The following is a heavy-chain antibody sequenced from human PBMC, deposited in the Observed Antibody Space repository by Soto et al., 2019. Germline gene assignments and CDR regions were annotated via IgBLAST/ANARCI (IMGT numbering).Heavy chain of an antibody. J-gene: IGHJ5*02. D-gene: IGHD3-3*01. V-gene: IGHV1-8*01. CDR1: GYTFTSYD. CDR3: ARRPITIFGVVIDSPIDNWFDP. CDR2: MNPNSGNT. Sequence: QVQLVQSGAEVKKPGASVKVSCKASGYTFTSYDINWVRQATGQGLEWMGWMNPNSGNTGYAQKFQGRVTMTRNTAISTAYMELSSLRAEDTAVYYGARRPITIFGVVIDSPIDNWFDPWGQGTLVTVSA.